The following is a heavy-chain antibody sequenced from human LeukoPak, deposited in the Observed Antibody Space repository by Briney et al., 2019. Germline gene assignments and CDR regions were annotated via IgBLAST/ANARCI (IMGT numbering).Heavy chain of an antibody. CDR1: GDSISSGDYY. V-gene: IGHV4-30-4*01. CDR3: AKKSYPKTSTRSSFDY. Sequence: ASQTLSLTCTVSGDSISSGDYYWTWIRQPPGKGLEWIGYIYFTGTTYYNPSLKSRVTISVDTSKNQFSLNLSSVTAADTAVYYCAKKSYPKTSTRSSFDYWGQGTLVTVSS. J-gene: IGHJ4*02. D-gene: IGHD3-16*02. CDR2: IYFTGTT.